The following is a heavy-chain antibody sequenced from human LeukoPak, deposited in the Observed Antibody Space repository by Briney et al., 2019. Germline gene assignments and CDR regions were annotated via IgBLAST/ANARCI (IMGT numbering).Heavy chain of an antibody. CDR2: IWHDGTNK. Sequence: PGGSLRLSCAASGFSFRNYAMHWVRQAPGRGLEWVTVIWHDGTNKFYVDSVRGRFAISRDNSKNIVYLEMNSLRPEDTAIYYCVKDRYGDLGNWGQGTRVTVSS. CDR1: GFSFRNYA. CDR3: VKDRYGDLGN. D-gene: IGHD4-17*01. V-gene: IGHV3-30*02. J-gene: IGHJ1*01.